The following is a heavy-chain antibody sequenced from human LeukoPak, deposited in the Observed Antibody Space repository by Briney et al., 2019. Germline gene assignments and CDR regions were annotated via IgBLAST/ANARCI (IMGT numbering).Heavy chain of an antibody. CDR3: ARDKSGWS. V-gene: IGHV4-38-2*02. CDR1: GYSISSGYY. D-gene: IGHD6-19*01. Sequence: SETLSLTCAVSGYSISSGYYWGWIRQPPGKGLEWFGSIYHSGSTYYNPSLKSRVTISVDTSKNQFSLKLSSVAAADTAVYYCARDKSGWSWGQGTLVTVSS. CDR2: IYHSGST. J-gene: IGHJ4*02.